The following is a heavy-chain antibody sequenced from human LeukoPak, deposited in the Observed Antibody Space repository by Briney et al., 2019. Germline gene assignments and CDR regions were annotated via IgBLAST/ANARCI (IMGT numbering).Heavy chain of an antibody. CDR3: ARGGFSGYRSAYYYNGMDV. CDR1: GYTFTSYG. D-gene: IGHD5-18*01. J-gene: IGHJ6*02. V-gene: IGHV1-2*02. Sequence: GASVKVSCKASGYTFTSYGISWVRQAPGQGLEWMGWINPHSGDTAFSQKFQGRVTMTRDTSISTGFMELSRLRSDDTAVYYCARGGFSGYRSAYYYNGMDVWGQGTTVTVS. CDR2: INPHSGDT.